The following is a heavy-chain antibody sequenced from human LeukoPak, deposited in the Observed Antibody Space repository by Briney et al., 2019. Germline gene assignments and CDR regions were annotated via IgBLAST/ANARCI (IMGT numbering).Heavy chain of an antibody. V-gene: IGHV3-66*01. CDR1: GFVSSNY. CDR3: ARGPSGYHNT. CDR2: IYSGGIT. Sequence: GGSLRLSCTASGFVSSNYMSWVRQTPGKGLEWVSVIYSGGITYYADSVKGRFTISRDNSKNTLYLQMNSLRAEDTAVYYCARGPSGYHNTGGQGTLVTVSS. D-gene: IGHD5-12*01. J-gene: IGHJ4*02.